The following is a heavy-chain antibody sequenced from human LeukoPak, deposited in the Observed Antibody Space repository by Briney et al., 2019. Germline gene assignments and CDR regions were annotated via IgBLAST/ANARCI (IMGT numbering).Heavy chain of an antibody. Sequence: PSETLSLTCTVSGGSISSYYWSWIRQPPGKGLEWIGYIYYSGSTNYNPSLKSRVTISVDTSKNQSSLKLSSVTAADTAVYYCARDHGRGYSGYDLGYWGQGTLVTVSS. J-gene: IGHJ4*02. CDR2: IYYSGST. V-gene: IGHV4-59*01. CDR3: ARDHGRGYSGYDLGY. D-gene: IGHD5-12*01. CDR1: GGSISSYY.